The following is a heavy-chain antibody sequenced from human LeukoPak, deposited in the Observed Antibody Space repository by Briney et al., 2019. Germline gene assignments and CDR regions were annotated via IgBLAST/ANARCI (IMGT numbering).Heavy chain of an antibody. J-gene: IGHJ4*02. V-gene: IGHV4-38-2*01. CDR2: IYHSGST. D-gene: IGHD1-20*01. Sequence: PSETLSLTCAVSGYSISSGYYWGWIRQPPGKGLEWIGSIYHSGSTYYNPSLRSRVTISVDTSKNQFSLKLSSVTAADTAVYYCARTITGDFYFDYWGQGALVTVSS. CDR3: ARTITGDFYFDY. CDR1: GYSISSGYY.